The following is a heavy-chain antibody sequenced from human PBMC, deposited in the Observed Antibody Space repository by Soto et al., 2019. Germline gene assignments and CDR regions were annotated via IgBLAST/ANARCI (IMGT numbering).Heavy chain of an antibody. V-gene: IGHV3-74*01. J-gene: IGHJ5*02. CDR2: INSDGSST. CDR3: ARDRVVVLNWFDP. D-gene: IGHD3-22*01. Sequence: GGSLRLSCAASGFTFSSYWMHWVRQAPGKGLVWVSRINSDGSSTSYADSVKGRFTISRDNAKNTLYLQMNSLRAEDTAVYYCARDRVVVLNWFDPWGQGTLVTVPQ. CDR1: GFTFSSYW.